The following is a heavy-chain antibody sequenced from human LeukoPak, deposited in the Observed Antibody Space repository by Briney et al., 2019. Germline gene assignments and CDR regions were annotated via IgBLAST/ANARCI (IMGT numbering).Heavy chain of an antibody. D-gene: IGHD5-24*01. V-gene: IGHV3-23*01. CDR1: GVTFSSYA. Sequence: GGSLRLSCAVSGVTFSSYAMSWVRQAPGKGLEWVSGISGSGGTTYYADSVKGRFTISRDNAKNTLYLQMNSLGADDTAVYYCASRDYWGQGTLVTVSS. J-gene: IGHJ4*02. CDR3: ASRDY. CDR2: ISGSGGTT.